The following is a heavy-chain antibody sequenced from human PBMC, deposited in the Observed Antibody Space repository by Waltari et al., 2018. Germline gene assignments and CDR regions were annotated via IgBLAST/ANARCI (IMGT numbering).Heavy chain of an antibody. V-gene: IGHV3-48*01. D-gene: IGHD2-15*01. CDR3: ARDQGGYCSGGSCYNFYYYYGMDV. CDR1: GFTFSSYS. J-gene: IGHJ6*02. CDR2: ISSSSSTI. Sequence: EVQLVESGGGLVQPGGSLRLSCAASGFTFSSYSMTWVRQAPGTGLEWVSYISSSSSTIYYADSVKGRFTISRDNAKNSLYLQMNSLRAEDTAVYYCARDQGGYCSGGSCYNFYYYYGMDVWGQGTTVTVSS.